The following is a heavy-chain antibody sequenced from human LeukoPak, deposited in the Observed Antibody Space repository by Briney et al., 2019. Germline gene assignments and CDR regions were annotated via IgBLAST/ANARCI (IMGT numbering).Heavy chain of an antibody. CDR3: ARGWAHDGFNI. D-gene: IGHD6-13*01. J-gene: IGHJ3*02. CDR2: TYYDSKWYN. V-gene: IGHV6-1*01. CDR1: GDSVSNNA. Sequence: SQTLSLTCVISGDSVSNNAWNWVRQTPSGGLECLGRTYYDSKWYNHYAESVKSRISINSDTSKNQFSLQLNSVTPEDTAVYYCARGWAHDGFNIWSQGTMVTVSS.